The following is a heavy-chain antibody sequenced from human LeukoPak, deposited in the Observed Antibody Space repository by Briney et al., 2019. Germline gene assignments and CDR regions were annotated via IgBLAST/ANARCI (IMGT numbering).Heavy chain of an antibody. J-gene: IGHJ5*02. D-gene: IGHD1-1*01. Sequence: SQTLSLTCALSGDSVSSNSAAWSWIRQSPSRGLEWLGRTYYRSKWYSDYAVFVRSRITINPDTSKNQFSLQLNSVTPEDTAVYYCARDPSGASTGPMNWFDPWGQGTLVTVSS. V-gene: IGHV6-1*01. CDR3: ARDPSGASTGPMNWFDP. CDR2: TYYRSKWYS. CDR1: GDSVSSNSAA.